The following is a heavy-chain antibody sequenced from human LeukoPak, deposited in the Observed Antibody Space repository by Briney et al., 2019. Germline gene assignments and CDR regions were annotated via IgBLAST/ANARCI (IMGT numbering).Heavy chain of an antibody. V-gene: IGHV1-2*02. Sequence: ASVKVSCKVSGYTFTGYYMHWVRQAPGQGLEWMGWINPNNGGTNYAQKFQGRVTMTRDTSISTAYMELSRLRSDDTAVYYCARESSLSGYSSDAFDIWGQGTMVTVSS. CDR2: INPNNGGT. J-gene: IGHJ3*02. D-gene: IGHD3-22*01. CDR1: GYTFTGYY. CDR3: ARESSLSGYSSDAFDI.